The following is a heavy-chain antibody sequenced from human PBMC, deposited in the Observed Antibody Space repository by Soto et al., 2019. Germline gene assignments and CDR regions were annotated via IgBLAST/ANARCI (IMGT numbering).Heavy chain of an antibody. J-gene: IGHJ6*02. D-gene: IGHD5-18*01. CDR3: ARCPQPPDTADPYAVDV. CDR1: GGTFSRSG. V-gene: IGHV1-69*18. CDR2: IVPSVETT. Sequence: QVQLVQSGTEVKKPGASVKVSCKASGGTFSRSGFHWVRQAPGQGLEWMGMIVPSVETTNYAQKFQARVTISAEQFTSTVYMELRSLRTEDTTVYYCARCPQPPDTADPYAVDVWGQGTRVIVSS.